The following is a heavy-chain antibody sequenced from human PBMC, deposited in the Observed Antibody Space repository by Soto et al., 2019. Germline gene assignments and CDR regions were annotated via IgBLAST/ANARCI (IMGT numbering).Heavy chain of an antibody. D-gene: IGHD2-15*01. CDR3: ARPPLPGYSIHFNS. Sequence: PGESLKISCKASGYIFIDYWIGLVRQMPGKGLEWMGIVYPRDSDTRYSPSFQGQVTISADRSTGTAFLQWRSLKASDTALYYCARPPLPGYSIHFNSWGQGTLVTVSS. J-gene: IGHJ4*02. V-gene: IGHV5-51*01. CDR1: GYIFIDYW. CDR2: VYPRDSDT.